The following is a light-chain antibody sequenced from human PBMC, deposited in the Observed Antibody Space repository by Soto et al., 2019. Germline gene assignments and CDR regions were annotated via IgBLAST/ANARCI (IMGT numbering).Light chain of an antibody. CDR3: QQYANSPLT. V-gene: IGKV3-20*01. J-gene: IGKJ2*01. CDR1: QSVSSNS. CDR2: GAS. Sequence: EIVLTQSPGTLSLSPGERATLSCRPSQSVSSNSLAWYQQKPGQAPRLLIYGASSRATGIPDRFSGSGSGTDFTLTINRLEPEDFAVYYWQQYANSPLTFGLGTKLES.